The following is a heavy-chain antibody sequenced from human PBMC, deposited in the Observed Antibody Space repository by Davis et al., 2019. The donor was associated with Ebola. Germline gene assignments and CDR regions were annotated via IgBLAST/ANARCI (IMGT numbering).Heavy chain of an antibody. CDR3: TRRGAAAADGLDV. D-gene: IGHD6-13*01. CDR2: IYPGDSDT. J-gene: IGHJ6*02. CDR1: GYSFTSYW. V-gene: IGHV5-51*01. Sequence: GESLKISCKSSGYSFTSYWIGWVRQMPGKGLEWMGIIYPGDSDTRYSPSFQGQVTISADKSLSVAYLQWSSLKASDTATYYCTRRGAAAADGLDVWGQGTTVTVSS.